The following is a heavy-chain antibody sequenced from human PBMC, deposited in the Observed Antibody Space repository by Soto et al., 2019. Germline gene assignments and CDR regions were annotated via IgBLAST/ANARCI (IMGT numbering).Heavy chain of an antibody. CDR1: GFTFSDYY. D-gene: IGHD2-21*01. Sequence: QVQLVESGGGLVKPGGSLRLSCATSGFTFSDYYMSWIRQAPGKGLEFLSYISPKGTYRTYADSVKGRFTISRDNAKNSLYLQVNSLRAEDTAVYYCSRGGGGGLFDLWGQGTFVTVSS. J-gene: IGHJ5*02. V-gene: IGHV3-11*06. CDR3: SRGGGGGLFDL. CDR2: ISPKGTYR.